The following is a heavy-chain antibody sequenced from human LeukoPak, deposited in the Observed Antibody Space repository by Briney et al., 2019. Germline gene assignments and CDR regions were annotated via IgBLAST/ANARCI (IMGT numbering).Heavy chain of an antibody. Sequence: GGSLRLSCAASGFTFSSSDMHWVRQVTGKGLEWVSSITTAGDTYSPGSVRGRFTISRENAKNSFYLQMNSLRAEDTAVYYCAKHRENYGDSCLDDYWGQGTLVTVSS. V-gene: IGHV3-13*01. J-gene: IGHJ4*02. CDR1: GFTFSSSD. CDR3: AKHRENYGDSCLDDY. CDR2: ITTAGDT. D-gene: IGHD4-17*01.